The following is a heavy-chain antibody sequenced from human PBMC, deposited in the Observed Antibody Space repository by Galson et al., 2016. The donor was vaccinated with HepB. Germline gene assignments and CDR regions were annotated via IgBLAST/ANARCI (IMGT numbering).Heavy chain of an antibody. Sequence: SLRLSCAASGFTLRTYSLTWVRQAPGKGLEWVSSTGTGTRYKYYADSVKGRFTISRDDPGNSLFLQMGSLRPEDTAVYFCAKSAEGLLCYSGLDVWGQGTTVTVSS. CDR2: TGTGTRYK. D-gene: IGHD2-21*02. V-gene: IGHV3-21*01. J-gene: IGHJ6*02. CDR3: AKSAEGLLCYSGLDV. CDR1: GFTLRTYS.